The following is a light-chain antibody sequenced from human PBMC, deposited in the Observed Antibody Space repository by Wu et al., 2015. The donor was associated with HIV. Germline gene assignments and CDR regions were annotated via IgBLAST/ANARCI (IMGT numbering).Light chain of an antibody. V-gene: IGKV1-5*03. CDR1: QSISSW. CDR2: KAS. J-gene: IGKJ1*01. Sequence: DIQMTQSPSTLSASVGDRVTITCRASQSISSWLAWYQQKPGKAPKLLIYKASSLESGVPSRFSGSGSGTDFTLTISSLQPEDFATYYCQQSYSTRWTFGQGTKVEMK. CDR3: QQSYSTRWT.